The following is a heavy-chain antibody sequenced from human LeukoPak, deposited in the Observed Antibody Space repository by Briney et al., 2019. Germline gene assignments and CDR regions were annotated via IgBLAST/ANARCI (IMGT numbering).Heavy chain of an antibody. J-gene: IGHJ5*02. D-gene: IGHD2-2*01. CDR3: ARCRVHCSSTSCYGNWFDP. CDR1: GGSISSGGYY. CDR2: IYYSGST. V-gene: IGHV4-31*03. Sequence: PSETLSLTCTVSGGSISSGGYYWSWIRQHPGKGLEWIGYIYYSGSTYYNPSLKSRVTISVDTSKNQFSLKLSSATAADTAVYYCARCRVHCSSTSCYGNWFDPWGQGTLVTVSS.